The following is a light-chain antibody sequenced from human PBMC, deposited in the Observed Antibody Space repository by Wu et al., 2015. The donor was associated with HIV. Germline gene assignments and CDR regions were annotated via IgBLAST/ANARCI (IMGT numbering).Light chain of an antibody. V-gene: IGKV1-33*01. CDR3: QQYDDLLIT. J-gene: IGKJ5*01. CDR2: EAS. CDR1: QDINNY. Sequence: DILMTQSPSSLSASIGDRVTITCRASQDINNYLNWYQQKPGKAPKLLIYEASTLETGVPSRFSGSGSGTRFTFTISSLQPEDIATYYCQQYDDLLITFGQGTRLEIK.